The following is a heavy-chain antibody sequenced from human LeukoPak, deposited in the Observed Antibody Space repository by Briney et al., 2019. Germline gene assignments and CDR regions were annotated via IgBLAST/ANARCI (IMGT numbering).Heavy chain of an antibody. CDR3: ARAAYCSSTSCPSNY. D-gene: IGHD2-2*01. Sequence: GGSLRLSCAASGFTFSSYSMNWVRQAPGKGLEWVSSISSSSSYIYYADSVEGRFTISRDNAKNSLYLQMNSLRAEDTAVYYCARAAYCSSTSCPSNYWGQGTLVTVSS. J-gene: IGHJ4*02. CDR1: GFTFSSYS. V-gene: IGHV3-21*01. CDR2: ISSSSSYI.